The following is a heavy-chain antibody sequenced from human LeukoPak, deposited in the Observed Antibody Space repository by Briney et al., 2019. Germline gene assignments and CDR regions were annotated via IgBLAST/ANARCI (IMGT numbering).Heavy chain of an antibody. CDR2: IFYSGST. CDR1: GGSISTSSYY. Sequence: SETLSLTCTVSGGSISTSSYYWGWVRQPPGKGLEWIGNIFYSGSTYYNPSLKSRVTISVDTSKNQFSLKLSSVTAADTAVYYCARIGYYYGSGSYYGTHYYYYMDVWAKGPRSPSP. CDR3: ARIGYYYGSGSYYGTHYYYYMDV. D-gene: IGHD3-10*01. V-gene: IGHV4-39*07. J-gene: IGHJ6*03.